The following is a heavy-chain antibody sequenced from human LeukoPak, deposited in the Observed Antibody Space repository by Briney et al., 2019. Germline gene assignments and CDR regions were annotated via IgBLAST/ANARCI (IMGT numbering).Heavy chain of an antibody. Sequence: GGSLRLSCAASGFTFSSSAMRWVRRAPGKGLDWLSTIIDRGDSTYSAASVKGRFTISRDNSKNTLYLQMNSLRAEDTALYYCAKAPAPYMYSSFYYWGEGTLVTASS. V-gene: IGHV3-23*01. D-gene: IGHD2-2*01. CDR3: AKAPAPYMYSSFYY. CDR2: IIDRGDST. J-gene: IGHJ4*02. CDR1: GFTFSSSA.